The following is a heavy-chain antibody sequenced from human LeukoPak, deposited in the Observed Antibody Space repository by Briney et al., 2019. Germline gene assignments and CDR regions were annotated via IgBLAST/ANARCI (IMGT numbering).Heavy chain of an antibody. CDR1: GYTFTSYA. J-gene: IGHJ6*03. Sequence: ASVKVSCKASGYTFTSYAMNWVRQAPGQGLEWMGWINTNTGNPTYAQGFTGRFVFSLDTSVSTAYLQISSLKAEDTAVYYCSGHQGYYYGSGSPPLYYMDVWGKGTTVTVSS. D-gene: IGHD3-10*01. CDR2: INTNTGNP. CDR3: SGHQGYYYGSGSPPLYYMDV. V-gene: IGHV7-4-1*02.